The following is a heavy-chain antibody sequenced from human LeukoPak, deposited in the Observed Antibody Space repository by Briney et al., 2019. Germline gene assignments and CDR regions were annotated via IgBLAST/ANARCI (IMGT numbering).Heavy chain of an antibody. D-gene: IGHD3-16*02. CDR2: ISNDGSNK. J-gene: IGHJ6*03. CDR1: GFTFSNYA. V-gene: IGHV3-30*04. Sequence: GRSLRLSCAASGFTFSNYAIHWVRQAPGKGLEWVAVISNDGSNKYYADSVKGRFTISRDNSKNTLNLQMNSLRAEDTAVYYCARDLLGYNYYYMDVWGKGTTVTVSS. CDR3: ARDLLGYNYYYMDV.